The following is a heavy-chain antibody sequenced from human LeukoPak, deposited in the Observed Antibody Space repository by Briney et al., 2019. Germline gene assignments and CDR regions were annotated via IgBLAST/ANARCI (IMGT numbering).Heavy chain of an antibody. V-gene: IGHV1-2*04. CDR1: GYTFTGYY. D-gene: IGHD3-22*01. Sequence: ASVKVSCKASGYTFTGYYMHWVRQAPGQGLEWMGWINPNSGGTNYAQKFQGWVTMTRDTSISTAYMELSRLRAEDTAVYYCAKDNEPDYYDSSGYHLFDYWGQGTLVTVSS. CDR3: AKDNEPDYYDSSGYHLFDY. CDR2: INPNSGGT. J-gene: IGHJ4*02.